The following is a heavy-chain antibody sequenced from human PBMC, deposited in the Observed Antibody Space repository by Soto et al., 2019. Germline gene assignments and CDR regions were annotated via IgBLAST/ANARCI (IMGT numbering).Heavy chain of an antibody. CDR2: ISTSGATR. D-gene: IGHD6-19*01. J-gene: IGHJ4*02. Sequence: EVQLVESGGGLVQPGGSLRLSCVASGVTFSTDSMNWVRQAPGKGLEWVAHISTSGATRYYADSVKGRFTISRDNAKTSLYLQMDSLRNEDTAVYYCARLFGSGFDYWGQGTLVTVSS. V-gene: IGHV3-48*02. CDR1: GVTFSTDS. CDR3: ARLFGSGFDY.